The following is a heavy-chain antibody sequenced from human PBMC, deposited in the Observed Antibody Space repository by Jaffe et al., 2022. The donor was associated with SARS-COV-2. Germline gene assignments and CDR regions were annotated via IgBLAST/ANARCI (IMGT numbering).Heavy chain of an antibody. CDR3: ARDLEPTELRGETYYYYGMDV. CDR1: GFTFSSYA. J-gene: IGHJ6*02. V-gene: IGHV3-30-3*01. D-gene: IGHD3-10*01. Sequence: QVQLVESGGGVVQPGRSLRLSCAASGFTFSSYAMHWVRQAPGKGLEWVAVISYDGSNKYYADSVKGRFTISRDNSKNTLYLQMNSLRAEDTAVYYCARDLEPTELRGETYYYYGMDVWGQGTTVTVSS. CDR2: ISYDGSNK.